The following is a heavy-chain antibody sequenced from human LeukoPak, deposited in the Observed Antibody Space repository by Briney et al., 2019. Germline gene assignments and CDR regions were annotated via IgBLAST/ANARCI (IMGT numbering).Heavy chain of an antibody. V-gene: IGHV3-23*01. CDR1: GFTFNYYA. Sequence: GGALRLSCAASGFTFNYYAMSWGRQAPGKGLEWVSTISNSGGTIYSSDSVNGRFIVYRDNSKNTLYLQMSSLRAEDTAVYYCAKDPCPYGDNPYIWGQGTMVTVSS. CDR3: AKDPCPYGDNPYI. CDR2: ISNSGGTI. J-gene: IGHJ3*02. D-gene: IGHD4-17*01.